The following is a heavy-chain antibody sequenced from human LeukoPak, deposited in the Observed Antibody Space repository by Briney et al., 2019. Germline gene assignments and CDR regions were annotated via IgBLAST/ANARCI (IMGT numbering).Heavy chain of an antibody. CDR1: GFXFSSYW. J-gene: IGHJ4*02. V-gene: IGHV3-7*04. CDR2: IKQDGSEK. CDR3: ARSWRDSSGYYLFDY. Sequence: GGSLRLSCAASGFXFSSYWISWVRQAPGKGLGWVANIKQDGSEKYYVDSVKGRFTISRDNAKNSLYLQMNSLRAEDTAVCYCARSWRDSSGYYLFDYWGQGTLVTVSS. D-gene: IGHD3-22*01.